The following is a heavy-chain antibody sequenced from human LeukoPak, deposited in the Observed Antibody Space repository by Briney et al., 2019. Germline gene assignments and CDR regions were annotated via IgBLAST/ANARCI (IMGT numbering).Heavy chain of an antibody. CDR3: AGAPAGSLKWESPLDY. J-gene: IGHJ4*02. CDR1: GGSISSSNYY. CDR2: IYASGST. D-gene: IGHD1-26*01. Sequence: SETLSLTCTVSGGSISSSNYYRSWVRQPAGKGLEWIGRIYASGSTNYNPSLKSRVTISLDTSKNQFSLKLTSVTAADTAVSYCAGAPAGSLKWESPLDYWGQGTLVTVSS. V-gene: IGHV4-61*02.